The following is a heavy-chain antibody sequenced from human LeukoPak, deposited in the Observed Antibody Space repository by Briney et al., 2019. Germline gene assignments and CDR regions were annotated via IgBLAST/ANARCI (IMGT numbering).Heavy chain of an antibody. J-gene: IGHJ3*02. CDR2: IKQDGSEK. CDR1: GFTFSSYW. D-gene: IGHD6-13*01. Sequence: GGSLRLSCAASGFTFSSYWMSWVRQAPGKGLEWVANIKQDGSEKYYVDSVKGRFTISRDNAKNSLYLQMNSLRAGDTAVYYCAREAYSSSWYGAFDIWGQGTMVTVSS. CDR3: AREAYSSSWYGAFDI. V-gene: IGHV3-7*01.